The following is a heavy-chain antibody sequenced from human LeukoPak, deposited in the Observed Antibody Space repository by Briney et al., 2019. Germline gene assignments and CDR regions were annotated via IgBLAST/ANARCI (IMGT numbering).Heavy chain of an antibody. CDR1: GGSISSSSYY. J-gene: IGHJ5*02. CDR2: IYYSGST. Sequence: SSETLSLTCTVSGGSISSSSYYWGWIRQPPGKGLEWIGGIYYSGSTYYNPSLKSRVTISVDTSKDQFSLKLSSVTAADTAVYYCARVVLLWFGESDPNWFDPWGQGTLVTVSS. V-gene: IGHV4-39*07. CDR3: ARVVLLWFGESDPNWFDP. D-gene: IGHD3-10*01.